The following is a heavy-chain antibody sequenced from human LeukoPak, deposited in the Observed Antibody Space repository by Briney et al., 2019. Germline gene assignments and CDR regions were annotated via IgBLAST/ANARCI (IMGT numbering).Heavy chain of an antibody. Sequence: PGESLKISCKGSGYSFTSYWIGWVRQMPGKGLEWMGIIYPGDSDTRYSPSFQGQVTISADKSISTAYLQWSSLKASDTAMYYCARPRWGRVVRPGFGAFDIWGQGTMVTVSS. J-gene: IGHJ3*02. CDR2: IYPGDSDT. CDR1: GYSFTSYW. V-gene: IGHV5-51*01. CDR3: ARPRWGRVVRPGFGAFDI. D-gene: IGHD3-10*01.